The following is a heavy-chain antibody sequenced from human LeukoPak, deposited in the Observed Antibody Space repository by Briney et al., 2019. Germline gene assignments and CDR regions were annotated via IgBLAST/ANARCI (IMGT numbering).Heavy chain of an antibody. CDR3: ARHSICFDP. J-gene: IGHJ5*02. CDR1: GDSISSYY. CDR2: IYHSGNT. Sequence: SETLSLTCTVSGDSISSYYWSWIRQPPGKGLEWIGYIYHSGNTNSNPSLKSRVTISVDTTKNQFSLKLTSVTAADTAVYYCARHSICFDPWGQGTLVTVSS. V-gene: IGHV4-59*08.